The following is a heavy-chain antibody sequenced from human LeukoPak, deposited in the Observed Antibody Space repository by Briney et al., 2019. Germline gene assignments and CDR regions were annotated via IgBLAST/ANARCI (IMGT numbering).Heavy chain of an antibody. V-gene: IGHV3-33*01. CDR3: ARAEGGYSSIRGYFQH. Sequence: GGSLRLSCAASGFTFSSFGMHWVRQAPGKGLEWVAVVWYDGSNEYYADSVKGRFTISRDNSKNTLYLQMNSLRAEDTAVYYCARAEGGYSSIRGYFQHWGQGTLVTVSS. CDR2: VWYDGSNE. CDR1: GFTFSSFG. J-gene: IGHJ1*01. D-gene: IGHD6-13*01.